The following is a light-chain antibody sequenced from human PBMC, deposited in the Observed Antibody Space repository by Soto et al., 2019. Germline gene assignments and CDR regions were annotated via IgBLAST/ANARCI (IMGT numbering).Light chain of an antibody. V-gene: IGKV3-15*01. J-gene: IGKJ1*01. CDR2: GAS. CDR1: QSVSSN. Sequence: EIVMTQSPATLSVSPGERATLSCRASQSVSSNLAWYQQKPGQAPRLLIYGASTRATGIPARFSGSGSGTEFTHTISSLQSEDFAVYYCQQYNNWPLRTFGQGTKVEIK. CDR3: QQYNNWPLRT.